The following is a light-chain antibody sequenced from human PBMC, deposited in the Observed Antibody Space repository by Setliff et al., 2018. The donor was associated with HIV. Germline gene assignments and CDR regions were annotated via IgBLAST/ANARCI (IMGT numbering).Light chain of an antibody. J-gene: IGLJ1*01. CDR3: KTYTGSSPLYV. CDR1: SIGTYNY. CDR2: DVN. V-gene: IGLV2-14*03. Sequence: QSALAQPASVSGSPGQSITISCTGTSIGTYNYVSWYQQHPGKAPKLMIYDVNERPSGISRRFSGSKSGNTASLTISGLQAEDEADYYCKTYTGSSPLYVFGTGTK.